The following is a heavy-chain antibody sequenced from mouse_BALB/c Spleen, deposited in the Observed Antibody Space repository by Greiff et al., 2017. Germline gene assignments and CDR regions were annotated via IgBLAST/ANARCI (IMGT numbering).Heavy chain of an antibody. D-gene: IGHD4-1*01. J-gene: IGHJ3*01. CDR2: IDPANGNT. CDR1: GFNIKDTY. CDR3: ASPLGFAY. V-gene: IGHV14-3*02. Sequence: EVQLQESGAELVKPGASVKLSCTASGFNIKDTYMHWVKQRPEQGLEWIGRIDPANGNTKYDPKFQGKATITADTSSNTAYLQLSSLTSEDTAVYYCASPLGFAYWGQGTLVTVSA.